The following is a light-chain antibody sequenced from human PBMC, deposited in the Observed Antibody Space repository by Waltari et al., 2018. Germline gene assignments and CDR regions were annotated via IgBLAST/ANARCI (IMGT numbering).Light chain of an antibody. V-gene: IGKV3-15*01. CDR2: GAF. CDR3: QHYNNWPLWT. J-gene: IGKJ1*01. Sequence: EIVMTQSPATLSVSPGETATLSCRASQSVSTNLAWFQQKPGQAPRLLIFGAFIRATGVPARFSGSGSGTEFTLSISSLQSEDFGVYYCQHYNNWPLWTFGQGTKVEIK. CDR1: QSVSTN.